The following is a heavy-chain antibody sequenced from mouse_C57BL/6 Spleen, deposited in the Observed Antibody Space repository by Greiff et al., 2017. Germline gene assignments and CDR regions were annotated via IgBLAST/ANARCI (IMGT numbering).Heavy chain of an antibody. CDR3: AKSRGYFEC. Sequence: EVQLQESGPELVKPGASVKISCKASGYSFTDYNMNWVKQSNGKSLEWIGVINPNYGTTSYNQKFKGKATLTVDQSSSTAYMPLNSLPSEDAAGYDCAKSRGYFECWGTGTTVTVSS. J-gene: IGHJ1*03. CDR2: INPNYGTT. CDR1: GYSFTDYN. D-gene: IGHD1-1*01. V-gene: IGHV1-39*01.